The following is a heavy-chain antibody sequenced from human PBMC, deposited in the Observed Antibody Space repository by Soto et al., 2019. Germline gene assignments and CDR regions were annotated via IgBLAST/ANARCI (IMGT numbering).Heavy chain of an antibody. J-gene: IGHJ6*02. CDR3: ARDTNTIFGVVIDLYYYGMDV. V-gene: IGHV3-7*03. Sequence: RLSCAASAFTFSTYWMSWVRQAPGKGLEWVANIKQDGSEKYYVDSVKGRFTISRDNAKNSLYLQMNSLRAEDTAVYYCARDTNTIFGVVIDLYYYGMDVWGQGTTVTVSS. D-gene: IGHD3-3*01. CDR1: AFTFSTYW. CDR2: IKQDGSEK.